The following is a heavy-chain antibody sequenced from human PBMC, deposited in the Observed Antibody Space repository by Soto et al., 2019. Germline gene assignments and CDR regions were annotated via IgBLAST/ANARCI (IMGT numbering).Heavy chain of an antibody. J-gene: IGHJ4*02. CDR2: ISDSGDNT. D-gene: IGHD3-10*01. CDR1: GFTFRSYA. Sequence: EVQLLESGGGLVQPGGSLRLSCAASGFTFRSYAMSWARQAPGKGLEWVSGISDSGDNTYYADSVKGRFTIYRDNSKNTLYLPMNSLRAEDTAIYYCAKDRLRFGRTTEDSWGQGVLVTVSS. V-gene: IGHV3-23*01. CDR3: AKDRLRFGRTTEDS.